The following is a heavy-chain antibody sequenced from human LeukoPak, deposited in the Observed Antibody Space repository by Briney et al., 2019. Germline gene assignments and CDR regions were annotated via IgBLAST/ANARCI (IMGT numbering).Heavy chain of an antibody. CDR3: ARLPYESTFYSDY. J-gene: IGHJ4*02. Sequence: SETLSLTCTVSGGSTRTYSWSWIRQSPVKGLEWIGCFFYNGTTTYNPSLKSRITVSLDTSRNQFSLKLSSVTAADTAFYYCARLPYESTFYSDYWGQGTLVTVPS. CDR2: FFYNGTT. CDR1: GGSTRTYS. V-gene: IGHV4-59*08. D-gene: IGHD3-22*01.